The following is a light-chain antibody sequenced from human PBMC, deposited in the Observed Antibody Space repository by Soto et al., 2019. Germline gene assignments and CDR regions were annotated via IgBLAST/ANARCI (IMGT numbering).Light chain of an antibody. CDR3: LQDINYPWP. V-gene: IGKV1-6*01. J-gene: IGKJ1*01. Sequence: RTTPSASTLSASVGDRVTISCRASQGIGNALGWYQQKPGKPPKVLIYGASNLQSGVPPRFSGSGSGTDFTLAISSLQPEDSATYYCLQDINYPWPVGQGTKVDIK. CDR1: QGIGNA. CDR2: GAS.